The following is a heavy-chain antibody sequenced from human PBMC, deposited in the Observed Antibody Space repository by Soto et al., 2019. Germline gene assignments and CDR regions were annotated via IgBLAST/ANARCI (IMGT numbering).Heavy chain of an antibody. CDR2: INAADGNI. CDR3: ARDEDY. Sequence: QVQLVQSGAEVKKPGASVKVSCKASGYTFTTYAIHWVRQAPGQRLEWMGWINAADGNIRYSQKFQDRLSITRDTSANTAYLELSSLRSEDTAMYYCARDEDYWGQGTLVAVSS. J-gene: IGHJ4*02. CDR1: GYTFTTYA. V-gene: IGHV1-3*01.